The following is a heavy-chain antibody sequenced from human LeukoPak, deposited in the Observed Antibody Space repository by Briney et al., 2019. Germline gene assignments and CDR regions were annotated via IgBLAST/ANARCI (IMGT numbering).Heavy chain of an antibody. CDR1: GGTFSSYA. CDR2: IIPIFGTA. D-gene: IGHD6-6*01. J-gene: IGHJ4*02. Sequence: GASVKVSCKASGGTFSSYAISWVRQAPGQGLEWMGGIIPIFGTANYAQEFQGRVTITTDESTSTAYMELSSLRSDDTAVYYCARDRRSSSGDYWGQGTLVTVSS. CDR3: ARDRRSSSGDY. V-gene: IGHV1-69*05.